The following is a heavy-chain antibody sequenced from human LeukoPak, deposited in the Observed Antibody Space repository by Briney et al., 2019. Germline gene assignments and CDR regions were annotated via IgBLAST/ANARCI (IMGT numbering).Heavy chain of an antibody. CDR3: AKDRTVVVAARIDY. J-gene: IGHJ4*02. CDR1: GFTFSSYA. CDR2: ISGSGGST. D-gene: IGHD2-15*01. Sequence: PGGSLRLSCAASGFTFSSYAMSWARQAPGKGLEWVSAISGSGGSTYYADSVRSRFTISRDNSKNTLYLQMNSLRAEDTAVYYCAKDRTVVVAARIDYWGQGTLVIVSS. V-gene: IGHV3-23*01.